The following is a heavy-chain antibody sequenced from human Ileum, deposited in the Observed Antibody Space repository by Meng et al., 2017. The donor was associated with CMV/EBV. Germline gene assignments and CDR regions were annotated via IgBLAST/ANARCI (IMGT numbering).Heavy chain of an antibody. CDR1: AISSSGYY. V-gene: IGHV4-39*07. D-gene: IGHD6-13*01. CDR3: ARARYSSRIWGDWFDP. J-gene: IGHJ5*02. CDR2: IYYSGST. Sequence: AISSSGYYWGWIRQPPGKGLEWIGSIYYSGSTYYNPSLKSRVTISVDTSKNQFSLKLSSVTAADTAVYYCARARYSSRIWGDWFDPWGQGTLVTVSS.